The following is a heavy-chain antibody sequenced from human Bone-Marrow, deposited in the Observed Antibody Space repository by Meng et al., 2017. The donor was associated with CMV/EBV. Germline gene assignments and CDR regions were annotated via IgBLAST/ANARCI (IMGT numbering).Heavy chain of an antibody. CDR3: ASRYDSSGYHLPFDH. CDR1: GLAVSSSY. D-gene: IGHD3-22*01. Sequence: SGLAVSSSYMTWVRQAQGKGLEWVSIINSEGGTQFADSVKGRFTISRDNSKNTLYLQMNSLRVEDTAVYYCASRYDSSGYHLPFDHWGQGTLVTVSS. CDR2: INSEGGT. V-gene: IGHV3-53*01. J-gene: IGHJ4*02.